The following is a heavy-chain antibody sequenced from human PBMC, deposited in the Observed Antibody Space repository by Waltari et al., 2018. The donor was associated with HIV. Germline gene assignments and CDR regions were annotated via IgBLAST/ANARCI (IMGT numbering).Heavy chain of an antibody. J-gene: IGHJ4*02. D-gene: IGHD3-10*01. CDR1: GFTFSSYE. CDR2: ISSSGSSI. V-gene: IGHV3-48*03. CDR3: ARVGITMVRGEDF. Sequence: EVQLVESGGGLVQPGGSLRLSCAASGFTFSSYEMNWVRQAPGKGIGVVSYISSSGSSIYYADSVKGRFTLSRDNAKNALYLQMNSRRAEDTAVYYGARVGITMVRGEDFWGQGTLVTVSS.